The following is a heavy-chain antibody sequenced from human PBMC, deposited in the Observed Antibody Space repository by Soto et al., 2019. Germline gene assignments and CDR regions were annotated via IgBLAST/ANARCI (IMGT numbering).Heavy chain of an antibody. D-gene: IGHD3-3*01. Sequence: PGESLKISCKGSGYSFTSYLISWVRQMPGKGLEWMGRIDPSDSYTNYSPSFQGHVTISADKSISTAYLQWSSLKASDTAMYYCARRVDFWSGKNPNYYYYGMDVWAQGTTVTVSS. V-gene: IGHV5-10-1*01. J-gene: IGHJ6*02. CDR3: ARRVDFWSGKNPNYYYYGMDV. CDR2: IDPSDSYT. CDR1: GYSFTSYL.